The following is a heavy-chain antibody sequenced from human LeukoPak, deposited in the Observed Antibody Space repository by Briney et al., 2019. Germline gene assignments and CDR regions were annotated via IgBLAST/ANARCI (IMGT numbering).Heavy chain of an antibody. CDR3: ARIHKERYSSSWDLGY. Sequence: ASVKVSCKASGYTFTSYGISWVRQAPGQGLEWMGWISAYNGNTNYAQKLQGRVTMTTDTSTSTAYMELRSLRSDDTAVYYCARIHKERYSSSWDLGYWGQGTLVTVSS. CDR1: GYTFTSYG. CDR2: ISAYNGNT. V-gene: IGHV1-18*01. J-gene: IGHJ4*02. D-gene: IGHD6-13*01.